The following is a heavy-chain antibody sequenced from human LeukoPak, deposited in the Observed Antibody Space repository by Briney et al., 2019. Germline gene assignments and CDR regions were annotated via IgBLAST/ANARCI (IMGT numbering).Heavy chain of an antibody. J-gene: IGHJ4*02. CDR1: GFTFSSFA. V-gene: IGHV3-23*01. CDR3: AKSGSSNYFPDY. D-gene: IGHD3-22*01. Sequence: TGGSLRLSCADSGFTFSSFAMTWVRQAPGKGLEWVSAISASGGTTYYADSVKGRFTISRANSKNTLYLQMNSLRADDTAVYYCAKSGSSNYFPDYWGQGTVVTVSS. CDR2: ISASGGTT.